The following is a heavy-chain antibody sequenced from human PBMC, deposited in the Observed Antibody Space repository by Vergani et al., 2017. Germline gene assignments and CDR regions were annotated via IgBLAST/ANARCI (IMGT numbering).Heavy chain of an antibody. CDR2: IRSKAYSETT. V-gene: IGHV3-49*04. CDR1: GFTFGDYA. CDR3: ARHGVEYSSSSENYYYGMDV. Sequence: EVQLVESGGDLVQPGRSLRLSCTASGFTFGDYAMSWVRQAPGKGLEWVGFIRSKAYSETTEYAASVKGRFTISADKSISTAYLQWSSLKASDTAMYYCARHGVEYSSSSENYYYGMDVWGQGTTVTVSS. D-gene: IGHD6-6*01. J-gene: IGHJ6*02.